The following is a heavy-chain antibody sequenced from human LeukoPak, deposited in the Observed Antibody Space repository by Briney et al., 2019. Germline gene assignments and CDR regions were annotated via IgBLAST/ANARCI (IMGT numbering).Heavy chain of an antibody. V-gene: IGHV7-4-1*02. Sequence: GSVKVSCNASGYTFTGYYMHWVRQAPGQGLEWMGWINTNTGNPTYAQGFTGRFVFSLDTSVSTAYLQISSLKAEDTAVYYCARDKGGYCSSTSCPERFDNWFDPWGQGTLVTVSS. CDR2: INTNTGNP. CDR3: ARDKGGYCSSTSCPERFDNWFDP. J-gene: IGHJ5*02. D-gene: IGHD2-2*03. CDR1: GYTFTGYY.